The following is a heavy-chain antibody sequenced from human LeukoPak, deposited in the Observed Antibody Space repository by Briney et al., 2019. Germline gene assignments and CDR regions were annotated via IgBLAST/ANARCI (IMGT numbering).Heavy chain of an antibody. D-gene: IGHD3-10*01. J-gene: IGHJ6*02. CDR2: MNPNSGNT. Sequence: ASVKVSCKASGYTCTSYDINWVRQATGQGLEWMGWMNPNSGNTGYAQKFQGRVTMTRNTSISTAYMELSSLRSEDTAVYYCARGGYGSGTTQWGYYYYGMDVWGQGTTVTVSS. CDR1: GYTCTSYD. V-gene: IGHV1-8*01. CDR3: ARGGYGSGTTQWGYYYYGMDV.